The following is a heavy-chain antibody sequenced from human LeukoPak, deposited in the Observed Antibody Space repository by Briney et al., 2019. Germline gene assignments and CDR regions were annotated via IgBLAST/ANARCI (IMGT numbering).Heavy chain of an antibody. CDR2: IIPIFGTG. CDR3: AKGHDDFRQFDF. J-gene: IGHJ4*02. CDR1: GGTFANYA. D-gene: IGHD3-3*01. V-gene: IGHV1-69*01. Sequence: ASVKVPCKASGGTFANYAISWVRKAPGQGLEWMGGIIPIFGTGHSAQKFQGRLTITADESTRTTYMELSSLRSEDTAVYYCAKGHDDFRQFDFWGQGTLVIVSS.